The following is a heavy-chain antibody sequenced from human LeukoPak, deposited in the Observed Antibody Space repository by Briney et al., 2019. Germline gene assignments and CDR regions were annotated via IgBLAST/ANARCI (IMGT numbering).Heavy chain of an antibody. CDR1: GFPFSSYA. CDR2: IFGNGGPT. J-gene: IGHJ4*02. Sequence: GGSLRLSCAASGFPFSSYAMGWVRQAPGKGLEWVSSIFGNGGPTYYADSMKGRFTISRDNSKNTLYLQMNSLRAEDTAVYYCAKGRYYDSRAYYSLDYFDYWGQGALVTVSS. D-gene: IGHD3-22*01. V-gene: IGHV3-23*01. CDR3: AKGRYYDSRAYYSLDYFDY.